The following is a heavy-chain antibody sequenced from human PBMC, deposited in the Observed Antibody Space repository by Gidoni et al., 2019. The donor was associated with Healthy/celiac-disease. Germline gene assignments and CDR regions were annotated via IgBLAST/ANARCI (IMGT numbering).Heavy chain of an antibody. J-gene: IGHJ4*02. Sequence: EVQLVESGGGLVKPGGSLRLSCAASGSTFSSCSMNWVRQAPGQGLEWVSSISSSSSYIYYADSVKGRFTISRDNAKNSLYLQMNSLRAEDTAVYYCAREADVDTAMVDYWGQGTLVTVSS. D-gene: IGHD5-18*01. V-gene: IGHV3-21*01. CDR2: ISSSSSYI. CDR3: AREADVDTAMVDY. CDR1: GSTFSSCS.